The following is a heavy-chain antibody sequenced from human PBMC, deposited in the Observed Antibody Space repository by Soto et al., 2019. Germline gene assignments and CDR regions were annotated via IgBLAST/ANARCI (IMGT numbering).Heavy chain of an antibody. D-gene: IGHD5-18*01. CDR2: MNPGSGDT. CDR1: GYTFTNND. V-gene: IGHV1-8*02. Sequence: VASVKVSCKASGYTFTNNDVSWVRQATGQGLEWMGWMNPGSGDTGYAQKFQGRVTMTRDISIATAYMELNSLTSEDTAVYYCARMESFGSLNCFAPWGQGTAVTVS. CDR3: ARMESFGSLNCFAP. J-gene: IGHJ5*02.